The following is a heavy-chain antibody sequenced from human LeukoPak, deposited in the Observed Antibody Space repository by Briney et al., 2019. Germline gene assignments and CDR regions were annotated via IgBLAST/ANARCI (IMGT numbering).Heavy chain of an antibody. CDR1: GFTFCNAW. CDR2: IRSKTDDGTT. D-gene: IGHD2-15*01. CDR3: TTSVAVVAASHHDAFDL. V-gene: IGHV3-15*01. Sequence: GGSLRLSCAASGFTFCNAWLNWVRQTPGKGLEWVGRIRSKTDDGTTEYAAPVKGRFTISRHDSKNTLYLQMNSLKTEDTAVYYCTTSVAVVAASHHDAFDLWGQGTMVTVSS. J-gene: IGHJ3*01.